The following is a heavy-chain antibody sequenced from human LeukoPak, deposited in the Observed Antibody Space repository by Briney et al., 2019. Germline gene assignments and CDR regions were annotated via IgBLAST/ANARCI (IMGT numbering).Heavy chain of an antibody. J-gene: IGHJ4*02. CDR1: GFTFSNYG. CDR2: IWYDGSDK. Sequence: PGGSLRLSCEASGFTFSNYGMHWVRQAPGKGLEWVAVIWYDGSDKHYADSVKGRFTISRDNSKNTLYLQMDSLRAEDTAVYYCARDWGTSIWYLDYWGQGTLVIVSP. V-gene: IGHV3-33*01. CDR3: ARDWGTSIWYLDY. D-gene: IGHD2-2*01.